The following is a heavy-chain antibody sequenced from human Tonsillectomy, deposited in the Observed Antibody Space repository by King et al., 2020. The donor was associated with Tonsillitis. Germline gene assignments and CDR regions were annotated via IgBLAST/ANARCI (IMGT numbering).Heavy chain of an antibody. CDR1: GFSLSDTGLG. CDR2: IFSNGDT. V-gene: IGHV2-26*03. D-gene: IGHD4-17*01. J-gene: IGHJ4*02. Sequence: TLKESGPVLVKPTETLTLTCTISGFSLSDTGLGVGWIRQPPGRALEWLAHIFSNGDTSYSTSLNDRLTISMDTSNGQVVLTMTDMGPVDTGTYYCARTFYGAYARFFDFWGQGTLLMVSS. CDR3: ARTFYGAYARFFDF.